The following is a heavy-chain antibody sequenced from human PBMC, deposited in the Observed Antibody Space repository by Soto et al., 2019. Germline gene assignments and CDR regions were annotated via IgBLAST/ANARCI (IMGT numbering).Heavy chain of an antibody. CDR3: ARGDWWLFDY. Sequence: QVQLVQSGAEEKKPGASVKISCKASGYTFTSYAMHWVRQAPGQRLEWMGWINAGNGNTKYSQKFQGRVTITRDTSASTAGMELSSLRSEDTAMYYCARGDWWLFDYWGQGTLVTVSS. D-gene: IGHD2-8*02. CDR1: GYTFTSYA. V-gene: IGHV1-3*05. J-gene: IGHJ4*02. CDR2: INAGNGNT.